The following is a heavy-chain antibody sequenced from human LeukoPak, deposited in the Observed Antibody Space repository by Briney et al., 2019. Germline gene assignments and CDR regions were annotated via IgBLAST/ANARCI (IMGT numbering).Heavy chain of an antibody. CDR2: IYHSGST. D-gene: IGHD4-11*01. Sequence: SETLSLTCAVSGGSLSSGGSSWSWTRHPPGKGLEWIVYIYHSGSTYYNPSLKSRVTISVDRSKNQFSLKLSSVTAADTAVYYCARHGDSNHWGSASQNNWFDPWGKGTLVTVAS. V-gene: IGHV4-30-2*01. CDR1: GGSLSSGGSS. J-gene: IGHJ5*02. CDR3: ARHGDSNHWGSASQNNWFDP.